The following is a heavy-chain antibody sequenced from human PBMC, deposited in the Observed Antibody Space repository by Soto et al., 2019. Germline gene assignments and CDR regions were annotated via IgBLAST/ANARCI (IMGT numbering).Heavy chain of an antibody. J-gene: IGHJ6*02. D-gene: IGHD2-21*01. Sequence: PSETLSLTCAVYGGSFSGYYWSWIRQPPGKGLEWIGEINHSGSTNYNPSLKSRVTISVETYKNQFSLKLSSVTAADTAVYYCARGPPRAVRWLLNYYGMDDWGQGTTVTVSS. V-gene: IGHV4-34*01. CDR3: ARGPPRAVRWLLNYYGMDD. CDR1: GGSFSGYY. CDR2: INHSGST.